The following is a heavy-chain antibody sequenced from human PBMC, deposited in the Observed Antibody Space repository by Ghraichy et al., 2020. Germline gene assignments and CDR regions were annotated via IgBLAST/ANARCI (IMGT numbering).Heavy chain of an antibody. J-gene: IGHJ6*03. CDR3: AKDNGYLNFLATGGPYMDV. CDR1: GFTFSTYD. Sequence: GGSLRLSCVVYGFTFSTYDMHWVRQPPGQGLEWVASISYAGNTYYADSVKGRFTLSRDTSKDQLFLQIYSLRTADTAVYYCAKDNGYLNFLATGGPYMDVWSRGTTLTASS. CDR2: ISYAGNT. D-gene: IGHD3-3*01. V-gene: IGHV3-30*18.